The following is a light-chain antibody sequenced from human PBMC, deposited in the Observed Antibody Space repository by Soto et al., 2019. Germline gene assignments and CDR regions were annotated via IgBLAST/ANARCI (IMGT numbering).Light chain of an antibody. CDR3: MQALQSRVE. Sequence: DSVMTQSPLSLSVTPGEPASISCRSSQSLLHSNGYNYLDWYLQRPGQSPQVLIYLGSHRASGVPDRLSGSGAGTDFTLKISRVKAEDVGVYYCMQALQSRVELGHVTKVQI. CDR1: QSLLHSNGYNY. V-gene: IGKV2-28*01. J-gene: IGKJ1*01. CDR2: LGS.